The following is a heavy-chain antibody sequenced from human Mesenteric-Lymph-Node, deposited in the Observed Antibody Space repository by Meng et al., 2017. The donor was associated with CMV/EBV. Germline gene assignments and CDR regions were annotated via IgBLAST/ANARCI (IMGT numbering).Heavy chain of an antibody. CDR3: AKGLNYYDRSGYPY. V-gene: IGHV3-30*04. Sequence: GESLKISCEVSGFTFNTYTMHWVRQAPGKGLEWLASISYDETDKDYRDSLMGRFTISRDNSKNTLYLQMNSLRTEDTAVYYCAKGLNYYDRSGYPYWGQGTLVTVSS. CDR2: ISYDETDK. D-gene: IGHD3-22*01. CDR1: GFTFNTYT. J-gene: IGHJ4*02.